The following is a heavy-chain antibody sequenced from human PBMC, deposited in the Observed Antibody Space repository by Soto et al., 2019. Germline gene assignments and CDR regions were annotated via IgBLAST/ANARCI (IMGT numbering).Heavy chain of an antibody. Sequence: GGSLRLSCAASGFTFSDYYMSWIRQAPGKGLEWVSYISSSGSTIYYADSVKGRFTISRDNAKNSLYLQMNSLRAEDTAVYYCARVDSSGSNYYFDYWGRGTLVTVAS. V-gene: IGHV3-11*01. D-gene: IGHD6-19*01. CDR3: ARVDSSGSNYYFDY. CDR1: GFTFSDYY. J-gene: IGHJ4*02. CDR2: ISSSGSTI.